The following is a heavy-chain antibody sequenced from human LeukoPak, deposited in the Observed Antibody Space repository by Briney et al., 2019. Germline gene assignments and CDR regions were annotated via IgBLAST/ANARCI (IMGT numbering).Heavy chain of an antibody. CDR3: AREWRLGLRYFDWLLLHY. CDR2: LRYDGSNT. D-gene: IGHD3-9*01. Sequence: PGGSLRLSCVASGFTFRSYGMYWVRQAPGKGLEWVTFLRYDGSNTYYADSVKGRFTISRDNSKNTLYLHMNSLRAEDTAVYYCAREWRLGLRYFDWLLLHYWGQGTLVTVSS. CDR1: GFTFRSYG. J-gene: IGHJ4*02. V-gene: IGHV3-30*02.